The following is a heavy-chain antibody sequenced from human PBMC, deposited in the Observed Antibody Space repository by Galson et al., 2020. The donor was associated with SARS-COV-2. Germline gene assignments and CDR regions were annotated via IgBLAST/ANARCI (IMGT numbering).Heavy chain of an antibody. D-gene: IGHD4-17*01. CDR3: AKVPLTTVTTWAFDY. V-gene: IGHV3-23*01. CDR1: GFTFSSYA. J-gene: IGHJ4*02. Sequence: GESLKISCAASGFTFSSYAMSWVRQAPGKGLEWVSAISGSGGSTYYADSVKGRFTISRDNSKNTLYLQMNSLRAEDTAVYYCAKVPLTTVTTWAFDYWGQGTLVTVSS. CDR2: ISGSGGST.